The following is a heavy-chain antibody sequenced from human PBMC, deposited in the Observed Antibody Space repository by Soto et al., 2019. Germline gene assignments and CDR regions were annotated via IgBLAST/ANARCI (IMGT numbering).Heavy chain of an antibody. CDR2: VYYSSST. Sequence: QVQLQESGPGLVKPSQTLSLTCSVSGGSVSSDDYYWNWIRQPPGKGLEFIGYVYYSSSTYYNPSLKSRVVISVDTSRNQFYLNLTSVTAADTAVYFCARSVYYYDRHWFDPWGQGALVTVSS. V-gene: IGHV4-30-4*01. CDR3: ARSVYYYDRHWFDP. D-gene: IGHD3-22*01. CDR1: GGSVSSDDYY. J-gene: IGHJ5*02.